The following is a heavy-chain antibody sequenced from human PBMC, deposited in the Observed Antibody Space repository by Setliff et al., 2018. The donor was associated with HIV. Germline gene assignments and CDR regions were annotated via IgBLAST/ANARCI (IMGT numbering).Heavy chain of an antibody. V-gene: IGHV3-53*01. CDR2: TNYSGSA. CDR1: GFTVSSNY. J-gene: IGHJ6*02. Sequence: LRLSCAASGFTVSSNYMTWVRQAPGKGLEWVSVTNYSGSAKYADSVKGRFTISRDSSKNTVFLQMNSLRAEDTAVYYCARDRQIAAASRSNYYYGMDVWGQGTTVTVSS. CDR3: ARDRQIAAASRSNYYYGMDV. D-gene: IGHD6-13*01.